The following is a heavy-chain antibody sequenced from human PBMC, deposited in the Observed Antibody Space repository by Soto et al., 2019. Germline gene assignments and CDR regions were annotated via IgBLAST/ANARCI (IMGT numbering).Heavy chain of an antibody. Sequence: ASLEVSCKASGYSFTNNAVSWVQQAIGQGLEWMGWMNPGSGDTGYAQKFQGRVTMTRDISIATAYMELSSLRSDDTAIYYCARMATFGSLNWFDPWGQGTLVTVSS. CDR2: MNPGSGDT. CDR1: GYSFTNNA. CDR3: ARMATFGSLNWFDP. D-gene: IGHD3-16*01. V-gene: IGHV1-8*01. J-gene: IGHJ5*02.